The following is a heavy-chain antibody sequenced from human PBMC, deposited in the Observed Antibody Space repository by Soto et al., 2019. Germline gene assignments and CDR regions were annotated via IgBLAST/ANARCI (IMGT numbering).Heavy chain of an antibody. D-gene: IGHD2-15*01. Sequence: GASVKVSCKASGYRFSDYGIDWVRQAPGQPLEWMGWINVGDGSRKYSQKFQGRVTITRDTSASTAYMELSSLRSEDTAVYYCARGPGGPDGPGDYWGQGTLVTVSS. J-gene: IGHJ4*02. V-gene: IGHV1-3*01. CDR1: GYRFSDYG. CDR3: ARGPGGPDGPGDY. CDR2: INVGDGSR.